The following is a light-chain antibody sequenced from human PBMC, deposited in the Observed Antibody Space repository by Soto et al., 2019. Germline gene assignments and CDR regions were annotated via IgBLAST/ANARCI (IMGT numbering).Light chain of an antibody. J-gene: IGLJ1*01. CDR2: GNS. CDR1: NSNIGAGYD. CDR3: QSYDSSLSGYV. Sequence: QSVLTHPPSVSGAPGQRVTISCTGSNSNIGAGYDVHWYQQLPGTAPKLLMYGNSNRPSGVPDRFSGSRSATSASLAITGLQAEDETDYYCQSYDSSLSGYVFGTGTKVTVL. V-gene: IGLV1-40*01.